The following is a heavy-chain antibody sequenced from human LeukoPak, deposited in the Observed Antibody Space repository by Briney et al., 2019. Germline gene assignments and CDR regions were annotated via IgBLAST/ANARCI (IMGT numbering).Heavy chain of an antibody. J-gene: IGHJ4*02. CDR3: ARGLVRGDD. CDR2: IYTGGST. V-gene: IGHV3-66*01. Sequence: GGSLRLSCAASGFAVSSNYITWVRQAPGKGLEWVSVIYTGGSTYYADSVKGRFTISRDISKNTLYLQMNSLRAEDTAVYYCARGLVRGDDWGQGTLVTVSS. D-gene: IGHD3-10*01. CDR1: GFAVSSNY.